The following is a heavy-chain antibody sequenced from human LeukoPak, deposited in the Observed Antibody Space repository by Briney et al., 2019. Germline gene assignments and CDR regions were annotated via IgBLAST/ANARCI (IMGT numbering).Heavy chain of an antibody. CDR2: INPNSGGT. D-gene: IGHD2-21*02. Sequence: ASVKVPCKASGYTFTGYYMHWVRQAPGQGLEWMGWINPNSGGTNYAQKFQGRVTMTRDTSISTAYMELSRLRSDDTAVYYCASLVVTAMRDAFDIWGQGTMVTVSS. J-gene: IGHJ3*02. CDR3: ASLVVTAMRDAFDI. CDR1: GYTFTGYY. V-gene: IGHV1-2*02.